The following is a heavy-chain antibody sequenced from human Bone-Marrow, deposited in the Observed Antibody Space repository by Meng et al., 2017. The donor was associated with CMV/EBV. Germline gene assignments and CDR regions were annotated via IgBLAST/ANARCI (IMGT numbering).Heavy chain of an antibody. CDR1: GGSTSSSSYY. CDR2: IYYSGST. CDR3: ARSRYCSSTSCYKARVYFDY. D-gene: IGHD2-2*02. Sequence: GSLRLSCTVSGGSTSSSSYYWGWIRQPPGKGLEWIGSIYYSGSTYYNPSLKSRVTISVDTSKNQFSLKLSSVTAADTAVYYCARSRYCSSTSCYKARVYFDYGDQGTLVTVSS. V-gene: IGHV4-39*01. J-gene: IGHJ4*02.